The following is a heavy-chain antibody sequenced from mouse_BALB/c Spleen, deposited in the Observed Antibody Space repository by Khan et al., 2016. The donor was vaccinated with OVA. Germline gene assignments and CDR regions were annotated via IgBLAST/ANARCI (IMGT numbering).Heavy chain of an antibody. J-gene: IGHJ4*01. D-gene: IGHD1-1*01. CDR2: ISPGSGSS. CDR1: GYTFTSYW. CDR3: TRSNYYSNSLYAMDY. Sequence: DLVKPGASVKLSCKASGYTFTSYWINWIKQRPGQGLEWIGHISPGSGSSYYNEMFKGKATVTVDKSSSTAYIQLNSLSSEDSAIYFCTRSNYYSNSLYAMDYWGQGTSVTVSS. V-gene: IGHV1S41*01.